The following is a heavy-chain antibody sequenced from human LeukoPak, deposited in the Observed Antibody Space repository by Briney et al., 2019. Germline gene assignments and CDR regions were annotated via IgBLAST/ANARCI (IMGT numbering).Heavy chain of an antibody. CDR2: ISGSGGST. Sequence: QTGGSLRLSCAASGFTFSSYAMSWVRQAPGKGLEWVSAISGSGGSTYYADSVKGRFTISRDNSKNTLYLQTNSLRAEDTAVYYCATTLSSGWSGFRWYLDLWGRGTLVIVSS. CDR1: GFTFSSYA. D-gene: IGHD6-19*01. CDR3: ATTLSSGWSGFRWYLDL. J-gene: IGHJ2*01. V-gene: IGHV3-23*01.